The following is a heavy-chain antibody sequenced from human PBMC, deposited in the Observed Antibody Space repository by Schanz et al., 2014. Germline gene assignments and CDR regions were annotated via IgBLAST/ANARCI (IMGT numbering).Heavy chain of an antibody. CDR1: GFTVSSNY. J-gene: IGHJ6*02. V-gene: IGHV3-66*04. Sequence: EVQLVESGGGLVQPGGSLRLSCAASGFTVSSNYMSWVRQAPGKGLEWVSSLTGSGGGTYYADSVRGRFTISRDNAKNTLYLQMNSLRAEDTAVYYCARPLGPNYYYYGLDVWGQGTTVTVSS. CDR2: TGSGGGT. CDR3: ARPLGPNYYYYGLDV.